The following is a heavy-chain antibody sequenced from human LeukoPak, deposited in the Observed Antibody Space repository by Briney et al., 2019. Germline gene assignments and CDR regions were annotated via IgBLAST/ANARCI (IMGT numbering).Heavy chain of an antibody. CDR1: GFTLSTYS. CDR3: AREHSSGWYDYFDY. CDR2: ISSGGSTR. J-gene: IGHJ4*02. V-gene: IGHV3-48*01. D-gene: IGHD6-19*01. Sequence: GGSLRLSCAASGFTLSTYSLNWVRQAPGKGLEWVSYISSGGSTRLTADSAKGRFTISRDNAKNSLFLQMNSLRAEDTAVYYCAREHSSGWYDYFDYWGQGTLVTVSS.